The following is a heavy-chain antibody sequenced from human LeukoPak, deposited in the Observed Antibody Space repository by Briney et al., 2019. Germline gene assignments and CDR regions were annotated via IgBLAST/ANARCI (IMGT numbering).Heavy chain of an antibody. V-gene: IGHV1-46*01. CDR2: FNPSDGRA. CDR1: GYTFTSYY. Sequence: GASVKVPCKASGYTFTSYYLHWVRQAPGQGLEWMGIFNPSDGRATYTQKFQGRVTVTRDTSTSTVYMDLSSLRSDDTAIYYCARQAVTTGWYFDYWGQGTLVAVSS. J-gene: IGHJ4*02. D-gene: IGHD4-17*01. CDR3: ARQAVTTGWYFDY.